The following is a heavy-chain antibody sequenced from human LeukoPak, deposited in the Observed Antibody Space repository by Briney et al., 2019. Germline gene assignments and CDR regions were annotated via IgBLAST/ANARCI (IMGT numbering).Heavy chain of an antibody. D-gene: IGHD6-13*01. CDR3: ARAIAAADYFDY. J-gene: IGHJ4*02. V-gene: IGHV4-59*01. CDR2: IDYSGST. Sequence: SETLSLTCTVSGGSISSYYWTWIRQPPGKGLEWIGYIDYSGSTNYNPSLKSRITMSVDTSKNQFSLKLSSVSAADTAVYYCARAIAAADYFDYWGQGTLVTVSS. CDR1: GGSISSYY.